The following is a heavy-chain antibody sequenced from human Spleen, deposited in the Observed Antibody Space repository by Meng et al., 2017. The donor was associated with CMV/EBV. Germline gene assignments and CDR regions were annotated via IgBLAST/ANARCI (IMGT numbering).Heavy chain of an antibody. CDR1: GFTFDDYA. V-gene: IGHV3-49*04. CDR2: IRNQAYGATT. D-gene: IGHD2-15*01. CDR3: AREPYCSGFRCFSCSYYGMDV. Sequence: GGSLRLSCTASGFTFDDYAMTWVRQAPGKGLEWVGFIRNQAYGATTEYAASLSGRFIISRDDSKGVSYLQMSSLKTEDTAVYFCAREPYCSGFRCFSCSYYGMDVWGQGTTVTVSS. J-gene: IGHJ6*02.